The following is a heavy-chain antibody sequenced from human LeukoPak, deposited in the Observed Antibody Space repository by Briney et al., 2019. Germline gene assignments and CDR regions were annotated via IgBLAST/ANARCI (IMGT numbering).Heavy chain of an antibody. CDR3: ASGSGSYRTPYYYMDV. CDR1: GFTVSSNY. D-gene: IGHD3-10*01. J-gene: IGHJ6*03. CDR2: IYSGGST. V-gene: IGHV3-53*01. Sequence: GSLRLSCAGSGFTVSSNYMSWVRQAPGKGLGGGSVIYSGGSTYYADSVKGRFTISRDNSKNTLYLQMNSLRAEDTAVYYCASGSGSYRTPYYYMDVWGTGTTVTVSS.